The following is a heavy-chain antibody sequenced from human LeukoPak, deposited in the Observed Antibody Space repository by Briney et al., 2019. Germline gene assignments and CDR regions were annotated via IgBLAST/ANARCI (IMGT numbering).Heavy chain of an antibody. CDR1: GYSFTDYY. V-gene: IGHV1-2*02. J-gene: IGHJ5*02. CDR2: INPYSGGT. CDR3: ARADRLHGGPYLIGP. D-gene: IGHD3-16*01. Sequence: VASVTVSCKTSGYSFTDYYMHWVRQAPGQGLEWMGWINPYSGGTSSAQKFQGRVTMTRDTSISTVYMQVSWLTSDDTAIYYCARADRLHGGPYLIGPWGQGTLVTVSS.